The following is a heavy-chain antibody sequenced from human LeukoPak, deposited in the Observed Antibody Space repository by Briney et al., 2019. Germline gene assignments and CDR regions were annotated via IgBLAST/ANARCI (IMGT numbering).Heavy chain of an antibody. CDR1: GFTFSSYA. CDR2: IRSNGGST. V-gene: IGHV3-64*01. D-gene: IGHD3-3*01. Sequence: GGSLRLSCGASGFTFSSYAMHWVRQAPGKGLEYVSAIRSNGGSTYYANSVKGRFTISRDNSKNTLYLQMGSLRAEDMAVYYCARAGIRFLEWLSLVTPEPYFDYWGQGTLVTVSS. J-gene: IGHJ4*02. CDR3: ARAGIRFLEWLSLVTPEPYFDY.